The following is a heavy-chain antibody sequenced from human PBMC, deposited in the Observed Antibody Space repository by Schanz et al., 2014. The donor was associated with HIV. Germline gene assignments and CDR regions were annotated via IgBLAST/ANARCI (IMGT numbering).Heavy chain of an antibody. CDR2: ISYDGTKK. CDR1: GFTFDSYG. V-gene: IGHV3-30*18. J-gene: IGHJ6*02. Sequence: QVQLVESGGGVVQPGRSLRLSCAASGFTFDSYGIHWVRQAPGKGLEWVAVISYDGTKKKVADPVKGRFTISRDNSKNTLYLQMKSLRPEDTAVYYCAKDRNHYDSRYRGKGNYYYYYGMDVWGQGTTVTVSS. D-gene: IGHD3-22*01. CDR3: AKDRNHYDSRYRGKGNYYYYYGMDV.